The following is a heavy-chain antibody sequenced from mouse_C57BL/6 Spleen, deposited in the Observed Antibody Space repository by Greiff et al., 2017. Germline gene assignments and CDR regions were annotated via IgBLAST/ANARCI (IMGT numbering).Heavy chain of an antibody. J-gene: IGHJ1*03. CDR2: ISDGGSYT. CDR1: GFTFSSYA. D-gene: IGHD2-10*02. Sequence: EVQRVESGGGLVKPGGSLKLSCAASGFTFSSYAMSWVRQTPEKRLEWVATISDGGSYTYYPDNVKGRFTISRDNAKNNLYLEMSQLKSEDTAMYYGARDRGYGKKYFDVWGTGTTVTVSS. V-gene: IGHV5-4*01. CDR3: ARDRGYGKKYFDV.